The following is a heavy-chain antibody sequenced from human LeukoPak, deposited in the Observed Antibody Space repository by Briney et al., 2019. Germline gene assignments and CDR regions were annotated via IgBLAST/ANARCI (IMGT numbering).Heavy chain of an antibody. Sequence: GGSLRLSCAASGFNFSTYNVNWVRQAPGTGLDWVSYISSSSRTRYYADSVKGRFTISRDNAKDSLYLQMNSLRAEDTAVYYCVRESIGFDYWGQGTRVTVSS. V-gene: IGHV3-48*04. CDR2: ISSSSRTR. D-gene: IGHD2-15*01. CDR1: GFNFSTYN. J-gene: IGHJ4*02. CDR3: VRESIGFDY.